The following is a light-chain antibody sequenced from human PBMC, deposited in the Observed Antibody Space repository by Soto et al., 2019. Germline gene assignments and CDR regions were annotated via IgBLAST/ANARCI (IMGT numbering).Light chain of an antibody. CDR3: MQGIQTPPYT. V-gene: IGKV2-28*01. CDR1: QSLMHSNGQNY. CDR2: LGS. Sequence: EIVMTQYPLSLPVTPGEPASISCRSSQSLMHSNGQNYLYWYLQKPGQSPQLLIHLGSNRASGVPDSFSGGGSGTDFTLKIIRVEAEDVGIYYCMQGIQTPPYTFGQGTKLEIK. J-gene: IGKJ2*01.